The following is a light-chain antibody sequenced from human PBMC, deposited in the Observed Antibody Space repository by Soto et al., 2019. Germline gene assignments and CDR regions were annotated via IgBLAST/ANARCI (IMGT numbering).Light chain of an antibody. CDR2: EVS. J-gene: IGLJ2*01. Sequence: QAVLTQPASVSGSPGQSITISCTGTSRDVGGYNYVSWHQQHPGKAPKVIITEVSNRPSGVSNRFSGSKSGNTASLTISGLQAEDEADYYCSSYVNYNTFVTFGRGTKVTVL. V-gene: IGLV2-14*01. CDR3: SSYVNYNTFVT. CDR1: SRDVGGYNY.